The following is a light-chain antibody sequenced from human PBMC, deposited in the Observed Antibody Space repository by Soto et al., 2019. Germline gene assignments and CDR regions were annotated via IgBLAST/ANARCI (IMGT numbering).Light chain of an antibody. CDR2: NVN. V-gene: IGLV2-11*01. Sequence: QSALTQPRSVSGSPGQSVTISCTGTSSDVGGYNYVSWYQQHPGKAPKLMIYNVNRRPSGVPDRFSGSKSGNTASLTISGLQAEDEADYYCCSYAVTDVVFGGGTKPPS. CDR3: CSYAVTDVV. CDR1: SSDVGGYNY. J-gene: IGLJ2*01.